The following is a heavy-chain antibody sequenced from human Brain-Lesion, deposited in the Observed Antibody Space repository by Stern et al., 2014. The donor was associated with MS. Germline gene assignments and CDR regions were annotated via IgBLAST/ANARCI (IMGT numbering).Heavy chain of an antibody. CDR3: ATLSPGAGGNYYRHFDY. J-gene: IGHJ4*02. V-gene: IGHV1-24*01. CDR2: FDPEDGET. CDR1: GYTLPDLS. D-gene: IGHD1-26*01. Sequence: QVQLVQSGAEVKKPGASVKVSCKVSGYTLPDLSMPWVRPAPRKGLECMGGFDPEDGETIYAQKFQGRVTMTEDTSTDTAYMELSSLRSEDTAVYYCATLSPGAGGNYYRHFDYWGQGTLVTVSS.